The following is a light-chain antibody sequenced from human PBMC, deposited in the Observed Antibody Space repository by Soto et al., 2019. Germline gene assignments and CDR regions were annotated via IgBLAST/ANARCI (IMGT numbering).Light chain of an antibody. CDR3: QQYGSSCT. Sequence: EVVLTQSPGTLSLSPGERATLSCRASQSVSTSFLAWYQQKPGQAPRLLIYGAFSRATGIPDRFSGSGSGTDFTLTISRLEPEDFAVYYCQQYGSSCTFGQGTRLEI. J-gene: IGKJ5*01. CDR1: QSVSTSF. CDR2: GAF. V-gene: IGKV3-20*01.